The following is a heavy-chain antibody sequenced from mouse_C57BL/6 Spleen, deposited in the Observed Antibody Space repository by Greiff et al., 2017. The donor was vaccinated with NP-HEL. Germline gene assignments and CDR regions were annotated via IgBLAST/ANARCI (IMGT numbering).Heavy chain of an antibody. CDR2: ISSGGDYI. D-gene: IGHD1-1*01. CDR1: GFTFSSYA. V-gene: IGHV5-9-1*02. Sequence: EVKLVESGEGLVKPGGSLKLSCAASGFTFSSYAMSWVRQTPEKRLEWVAYISSGGDYIYYADTVKGRFTISRDNARNTLYLQMSSLKSEDTAMYYCTREPVITTVDWYFDVWGTGTTVTVSS. J-gene: IGHJ1*03. CDR3: TREPVITTVDWYFDV.